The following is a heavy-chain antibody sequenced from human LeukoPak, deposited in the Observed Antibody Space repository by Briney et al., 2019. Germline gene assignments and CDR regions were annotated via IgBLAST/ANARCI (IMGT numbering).Heavy chain of an antibody. Sequence: PGGSLRLSCAASGXTFSDYYMIWIRQAPGKGLDWVSKISTTSSYTNYADSVKGRFTISRDNAKNSLYLQMNSLRVEDTAVYCCAREDKWYFDLWGRGTLVTVSS. J-gene: IGHJ2*01. CDR2: ISTTSSYT. CDR1: GXTFSDYY. CDR3: AREDKWYFDL. V-gene: IGHV3-11*05.